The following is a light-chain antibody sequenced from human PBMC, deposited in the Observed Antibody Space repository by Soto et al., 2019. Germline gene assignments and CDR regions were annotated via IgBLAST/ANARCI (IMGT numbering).Light chain of an antibody. V-gene: IGKV1-9*01. Sequence: DIQLTQSPSFLSASVGDRVTITCRASRDIDSYLAWYQQKLGKAPKLLIRTSSTLQSGVPSRFSGSGSGTEFTLTISSLQPEDFATYYCQQLNSYPRTFGQGTKVEIK. CDR1: RDIDSY. J-gene: IGKJ1*01. CDR3: QQLNSYPRT. CDR2: TSS.